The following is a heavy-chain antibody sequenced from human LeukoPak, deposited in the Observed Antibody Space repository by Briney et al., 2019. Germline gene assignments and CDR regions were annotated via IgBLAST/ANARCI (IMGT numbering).Heavy chain of an antibody. Sequence: GGSLRLSRAASGFTFGDYAMHWVRQAPGKGLEWVSRIGWNSGSIAYADSVKGRFTISRDNAKNSLYLQMNSLRPEDTALYYCAKDIELGVGLLGAFDYWGQGTLVTVSS. CDR2: IGWNSGSI. V-gene: IGHV3-9*01. CDR1: GFTFGDYA. D-gene: IGHD1-26*01. CDR3: AKDIELGVGLLGAFDY. J-gene: IGHJ4*02.